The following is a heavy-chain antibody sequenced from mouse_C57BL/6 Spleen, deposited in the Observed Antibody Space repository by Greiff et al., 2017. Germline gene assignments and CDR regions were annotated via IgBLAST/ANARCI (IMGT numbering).Heavy chain of an antibody. V-gene: IGHV1-72*01. D-gene: IGHD1-1*01. J-gene: IGHJ4*01. CDR3: ARPSFYGSSYYYAMDY. CDR2: IDPNSGGT. CDR1: GYTFTSYW. Sequence: QVQLQQPGAELVKPGASVKLSCKASGYTFTSYWMHWVKQRPGRGLEWIGRIDPNSGGTKYNEKFKSKATLTVDKPSSTAYMQLSRLTSEDSAVYYCARPSFYGSSYYYAMDYWGQGTSVTVSS.